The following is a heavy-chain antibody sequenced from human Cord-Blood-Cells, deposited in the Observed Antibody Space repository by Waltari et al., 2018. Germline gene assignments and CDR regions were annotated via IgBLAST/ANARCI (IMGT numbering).Heavy chain of an antibody. Sequence: QVQLQESGPGLVKPSQTLSLTCTVSGGSISSGSYYWSWIRQPAGKGLEWIGYIYTSGSTTYNPSLQSRVTIAVDTSRNQFSLKLSSVTAADTAVYYCARSTYYYGSGSYYDAFDIWGQGTMVTVSS. CDR1: GGSISSGSYY. J-gene: IGHJ3*02. CDR2: IYTSGST. CDR3: ARSTYYYGSGSYYDAFDI. D-gene: IGHD3-10*01. V-gene: IGHV4-61*09.